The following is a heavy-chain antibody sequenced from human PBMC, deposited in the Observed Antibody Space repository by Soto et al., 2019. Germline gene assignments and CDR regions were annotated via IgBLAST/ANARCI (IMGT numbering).Heavy chain of an antibody. CDR3: ARGPSIVVVPAAMSHYYYYMDV. D-gene: IGHD2-2*01. Sequence: PSETLSLTCAVYGGSFSGYYWSWIRQPPGKGLEWIGEINHSGSTNYNPSLKSRVTISVDTSKNQFSLRLSSVTAADTAVYYCARGPSIVVVPAAMSHYYYYMDVWGTGTMRTVSS. J-gene: IGHJ6*03. V-gene: IGHV4-34*01. CDR1: GGSFSGYY. CDR2: INHSGST.